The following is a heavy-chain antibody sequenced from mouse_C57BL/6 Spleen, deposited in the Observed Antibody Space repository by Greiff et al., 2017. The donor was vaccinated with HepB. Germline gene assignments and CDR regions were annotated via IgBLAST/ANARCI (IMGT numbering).Heavy chain of an antibody. V-gene: IGHV1-47*01. CDR3: ARGYGSSYRYWYFDV. J-gene: IGHJ1*03. D-gene: IGHD1-1*01. CDR2: FHPYNDDT. Sequence: QVQLKESGAELVKPGASVKMSCKASGYTFTTYPIEWMKQNHGKSLEWIGNFHPYNDDTKYNEKFKGKATLTVEKSSSTVYLELSRLTSDDSAVYYCARGYGSSYRYWYFDVWGTGTTVTVSS. CDR1: GYTFTTYP.